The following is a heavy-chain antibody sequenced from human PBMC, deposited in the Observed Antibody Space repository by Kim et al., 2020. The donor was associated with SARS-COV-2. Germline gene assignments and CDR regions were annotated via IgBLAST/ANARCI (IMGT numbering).Heavy chain of an antibody. Sequence: ASVKVSCKASGYTFTSYGISWVRQAPGQGLEWMGWISAYNGNTNYAQKLQGRVTMTTDTSTSTAYMELRSLRSDDTAVYYCARDRDPFYDFWSGYPGGFDYWGQGTLVTVSS. CDR3: ARDRDPFYDFWSGYPGGFDY. CDR2: ISAYNGNT. D-gene: IGHD3-3*01. CDR1: GYTFTSYG. J-gene: IGHJ4*02. V-gene: IGHV1-18*04.